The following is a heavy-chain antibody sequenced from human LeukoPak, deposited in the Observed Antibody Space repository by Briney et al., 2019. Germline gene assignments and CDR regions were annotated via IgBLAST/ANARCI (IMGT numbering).Heavy chain of an antibody. V-gene: IGHV3-21*01. J-gene: IGHJ4*02. D-gene: IGHD2-15*01. CDR3: ARDVVVVVAADSNFDY. CDR1: GFTFSSYS. CDR2: ISTSGSYI. Sequence: GGSLRLSCAASGFTFSSYSMNWVRQAPGKGLEWVSSISTSGSYIYYADSVKGRFTISRDNAKNSLYLQMNSLRAEDTAVYYCARDVVVVVAADSNFDYWGQGTLVTVSS.